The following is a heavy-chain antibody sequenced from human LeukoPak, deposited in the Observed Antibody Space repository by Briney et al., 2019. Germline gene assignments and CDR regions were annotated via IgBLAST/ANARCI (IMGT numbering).Heavy chain of an antibody. CDR1: GFTFGDYA. J-gene: IGHJ4*02. D-gene: IGHD3-22*01. CDR3: TSRTYYYDSSGYYHFDY. V-gene: IGHV3-49*04. Sequence: GGSLRLSCTASGFTFGDYAMSWVRQAPGKGLEWVGFIRSKAYGGTTEYAASVKGRFTISRDDSKSIAYLQMNSLKTEDTAVYYCTSRTYYYDSSGYYHFDYWGQGTLVTVSS. CDR2: IRSKAYGGTT.